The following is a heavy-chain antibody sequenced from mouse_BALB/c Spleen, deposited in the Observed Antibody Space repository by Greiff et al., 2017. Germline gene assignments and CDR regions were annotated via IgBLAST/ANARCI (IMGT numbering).Heavy chain of an antibody. CDR3: TRSSTEGYFDV. D-gene: IGHD1-1*01. CDR2: IYPGNSDT. CDR1: GYTFTSYW. Sequence: VQLQQSGTVLARPGASVKMSCKASGYTFTSYWMHWVNQRPGQGLEWIGAIYPGNSDTSYNQKFKGKAKLTAVTSTSTAYMELSSLTNEDSAVYYCTRSSTEGYFDVWGAGTTVTVSS. J-gene: IGHJ1*01. V-gene: IGHV1-5*01.